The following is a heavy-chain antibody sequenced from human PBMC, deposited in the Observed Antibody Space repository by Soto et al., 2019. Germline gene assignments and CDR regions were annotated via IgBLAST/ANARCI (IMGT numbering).Heavy chain of an antibody. CDR1: GFTFSSYA. CDR2: ISGSGGST. D-gene: IGHD2-15*01. Sequence: GGSLRLSCAASGFTFSSYAMSWVRQAPGKGLEWVSAISGSGGSTYYADSVKGRFTISRDNSKNTLYLQMNSLRAEDTAVYYCAKDIWIVVVVAAPNYSDYWGQGTLVTVSS. J-gene: IGHJ4*02. V-gene: IGHV3-23*01. CDR3: AKDIWIVVVVAAPNYSDY.